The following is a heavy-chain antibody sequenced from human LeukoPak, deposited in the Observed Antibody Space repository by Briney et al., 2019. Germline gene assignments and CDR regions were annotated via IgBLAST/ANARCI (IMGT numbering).Heavy chain of an antibody. CDR3: TFSSYGDHVGVDAFDI. Sequence: GGSLRLSCAASGFTFSTYWMHWVRQAPGKGPVWVSRINSDGSSTNYADSLKGRFTISRDNAKNTLYLQMNSLRAEDTAVYYCTFSSYGDHVGVDAFDIWGQGTMVTVSS. V-gene: IGHV3-74*01. J-gene: IGHJ3*02. CDR2: INSDGSST. CDR1: GFTFSTYW. D-gene: IGHD4-17*01.